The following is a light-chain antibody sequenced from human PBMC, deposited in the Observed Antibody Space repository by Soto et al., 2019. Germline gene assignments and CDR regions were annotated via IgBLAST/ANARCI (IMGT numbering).Light chain of an antibody. CDR1: SSNIGDNP. V-gene: IGLV1-44*01. J-gene: IGLJ1*01. Sequence: SVLTQPPSASGTPGQRITISCSGSSSNIGDNPVNWYQQLPGAAPKLLIYINDQRPSGVPDRFSGSKSGTSASLAISGLQPEDEADYHCAAWDDSLNALFGTGTKVTVL. CDR3: AAWDDSLNAL. CDR2: IND.